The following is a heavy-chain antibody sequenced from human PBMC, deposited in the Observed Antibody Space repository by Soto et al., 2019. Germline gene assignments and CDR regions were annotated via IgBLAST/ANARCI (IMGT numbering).Heavy chain of an antibody. CDR1: GFPFSTYE. CDR2: ITSSCGPT. CDR3: VNGGGLDD. D-gene: IGHD6-19*01. V-gene: IGHV3-23*01. Sequence: EVQLLESGGGLIQPGGSLRLSCAASGFPFSTYEMTWARQSPRKGLEWVAFITSSCGPTYYADSVRGRFTISRDNSKNTLYLQMYSLRVEDTARYYCVNGGGLDDWGQGTLVTVS. J-gene: IGHJ4*02.